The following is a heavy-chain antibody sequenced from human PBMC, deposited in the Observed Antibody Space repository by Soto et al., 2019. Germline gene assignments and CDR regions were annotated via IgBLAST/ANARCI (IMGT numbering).Heavy chain of an antibody. CDR3: ARGSDSSGWLYYYYMDV. Sequence: ASVKVSCKASGYTFTSYDINWVRQATGQGLEWMEWMNPNSGNTGYAQKFQGRVTMTRNTSISTAYMELSSLRSEDTAVYYCARGSDSSGWLYYYYMDVWGKGTTVTVSS. CDR1: GYTFTSYD. V-gene: IGHV1-8*01. D-gene: IGHD6-19*01. CDR2: MNPNSGNT. J-gene: IGHJ6*03.